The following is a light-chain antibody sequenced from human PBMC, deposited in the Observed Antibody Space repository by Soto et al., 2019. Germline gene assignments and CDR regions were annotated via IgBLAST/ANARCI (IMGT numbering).Light chain of an antibody. V-gene: IGKV1-5*01. CDR2: DVS. J-gene: IGKJ2*01. CDR1: QSISSW. CDR3: QQYDNHSLVT. Sequence: DIQMTQSPSTLSASVGDRVTITCRASQSISSWLAWYQQKAGKAPKLLIYDVSSLESGVPSRFSGSGSGTEFTLTISSLQPDDFATYYCQQYDNHSLVTFGQGTKLEIK.